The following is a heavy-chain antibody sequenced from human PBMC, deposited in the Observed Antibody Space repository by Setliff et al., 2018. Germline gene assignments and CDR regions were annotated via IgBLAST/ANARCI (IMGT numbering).Heavy chain of an antibody. V-gene: IGHV4-34*01. D-gene: IGHD3-10*02. CDR2: ITHRRVT. CDR3: ARGRDVFPVPPYMDV. J-gene: IGHJ6*03. Sequence: SETLSLTCAVYGGSFSDFYWIWIRQPPGDGLEWIGEITHRRVTTYNPFLQSRAAISLDTSKRRFSLKLGSVSAADTAVYYCARGRDVFPVPPYMDVWAEGTTVTVSS. CDR1: GGSFSDFY.